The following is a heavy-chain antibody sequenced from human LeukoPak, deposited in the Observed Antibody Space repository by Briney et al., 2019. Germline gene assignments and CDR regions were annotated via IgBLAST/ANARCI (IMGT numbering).Heavy chain of an antibody. Sequence: GGSLRLSCAASGFTFDDYAMHWVRQAPGKGLEWVSAISGSGGSTYYADSVKGRFTISRDNSKNTLYLQMNSLRAEDTAVYYCAKGERNIAAAYYYYYYYMDVWGKGTTVTVSS. CDR2: ISGSGGST. D-gene: IGHD6-13*01. V-gene: IGHV3-23*01. J-gene: IGHJ6*03. CDR1: GFTFDDYA. CDR3: AKGERNIAAAYYYYYYYMDV.